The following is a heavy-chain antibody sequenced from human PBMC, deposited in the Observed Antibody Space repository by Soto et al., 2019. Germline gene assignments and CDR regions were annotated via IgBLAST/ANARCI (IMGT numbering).Heavy chain of an antibody. D-gene: IGHD2-2*01. V-gene: IGHV1-69*02. CDR1: GGPFSSYH. CDR2: IIPILGRA. J-gene: IGHJ5*01. CDR3: AQVGGTTSSNWFDP. Sequence: QVQLVQSGAEVKKPGSSVKLSCKASGGPFSSYHISWVRQAPGQGLEWVGRIIPILGRANNAQHFQGRVTITADTSTNTAYMELSSLTSEDTAVYYCAQVGGTTSSNWFDPWGKGTLVTVSS.